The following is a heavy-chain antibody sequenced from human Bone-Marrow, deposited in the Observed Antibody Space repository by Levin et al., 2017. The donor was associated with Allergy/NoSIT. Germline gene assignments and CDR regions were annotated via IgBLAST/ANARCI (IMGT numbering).Heavy chain of an antibody. CDR1: EFTVRNNY. J-gene: IGHJ4*02. CDR3: VRRWQ. D-gene: IGHD2-15*01. Sequence: AGGSLRLSCEVSEFTVRNNYMSWVRQAPGKGLEWVSFMYSGGSTHYAESVKGRFTISRDNTKNTLHLQMNSLRAEDTAVYYCVRRWQWGQGTLVTVSS. V-gene: IGHV3-66*04. CDR2: MYSGGST.